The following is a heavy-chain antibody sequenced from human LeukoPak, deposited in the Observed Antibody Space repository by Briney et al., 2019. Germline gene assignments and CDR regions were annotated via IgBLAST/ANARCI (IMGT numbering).Heavy chain of an antibody. CDR2: IFYTGST. CDR3: ARLSVVSPHRYFDL. J-gene: IGHJ2*01. Sequence: SETLSLTCTVSDVSISGYYWSWIRQPPGKVLEWIAYIFYTGSTNYNPSLRSRVTISLNTPKNQFSLKLTSVTAADTAVYYCARLSVVSPHRYFDLWGRGTLVTVSS. V-gene: IGHV4-59*08. CDR1: DVSISGYY. D-gene: IGHD4-23*01.